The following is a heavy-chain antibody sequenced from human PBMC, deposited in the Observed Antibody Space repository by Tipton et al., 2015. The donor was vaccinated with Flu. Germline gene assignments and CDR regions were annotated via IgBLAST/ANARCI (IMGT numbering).Heavy chain of an antibody. Sequence: SLRLSCAASGFSVSTYYMNWVRQAPGKGLEWVAVIWYDGSNKYYADSVKGRFTISRDNSKNTLYLQMNSLRAEDTAVYYCARGVYSSGWYPFFDYWGQGTLVTVSS. CDR3: ARGVYSSGWYPFFDY. CDR1: GFSVSTYY. V-gene: IGHV3-33*08. J-gene: IGHJ4*02. D-gene: IGHD6-19*01. CDR2: IWYDGSNK.